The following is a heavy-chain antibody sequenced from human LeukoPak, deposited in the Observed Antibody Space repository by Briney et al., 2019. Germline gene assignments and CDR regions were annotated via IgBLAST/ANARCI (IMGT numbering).Heavy chain of an antibody. Sequence: GGSLRLSCAASGFTFSSSWMSWVRHAPGKGLEWVANISPDGSETNYVDSVKGRFTISRDNAKNSLYLQMNSLRAEDTAAYYCARPRVPDSWGQGTLVTVSS. CDR2: ISPDGSET. CDR3: ARPRVPDS. V-gene: IGHV3-7*01. J-gene: IGHJ4*02. CDR1: GFTFSSSW.